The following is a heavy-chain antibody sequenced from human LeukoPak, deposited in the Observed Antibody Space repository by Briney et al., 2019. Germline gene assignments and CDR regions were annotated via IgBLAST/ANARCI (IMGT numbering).Heavy chain of an antibody. D-gene: IGHD4-17*01. J-gene: IGHJ4*02. CDR2: TYYRGST. V-gene: IGHV4-59*08. CDR1: GGSISSYY. Sequence: ETLSLTCTVSGGSISSYYWSWIRQPPGKGLEWIGYTYYRGSTSYNPSLKSRVTILVDTSKNQFSLKLSSVTAADTAVCYCARQSYGDYFDYWGQGTLVTVSS. CDR3: ARQSYGDYFDY.